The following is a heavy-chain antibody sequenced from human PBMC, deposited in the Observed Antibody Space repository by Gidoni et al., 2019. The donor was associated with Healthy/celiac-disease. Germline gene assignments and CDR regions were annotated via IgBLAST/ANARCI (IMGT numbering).Heavy chain of an antibody. D-gene: IGHD4-17*01. CDR2: ICSGGST. V-gene: IGHV3-66*01. CDR1: GLTVMSNY. J-gene: IGHJ3*02. CDR3: ARVRYGGGAFDI. Sequence: EVQLVEPGGGVVQPGGSWRLSRAAPGLTVMSNYMSGARQAPGEGREWVSVICSGGSTYYADSVKGRFTISRDNSKNTLYLQMNSLRAEDTAVYYCARVRYGGGAFDIWGQGSMVTVSS.